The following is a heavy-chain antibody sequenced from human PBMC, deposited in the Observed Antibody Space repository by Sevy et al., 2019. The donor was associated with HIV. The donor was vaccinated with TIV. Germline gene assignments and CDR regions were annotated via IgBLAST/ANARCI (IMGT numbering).Heavy chain of an antibody. CDR1: GFTFSSYA. D-gene: IGHD6-19*01. J-gene: IGHJ6*03. CDR3: AKGFVSSGWYGTYYYYYMDV. Sequence: GGSLRLSCAASGFTFSSYAMSWVRQAPGKGLEWVSAISGSGGSTYYADSVKGRFTISRDNSKNTLYLQMNSLRAEDTAVYYCAKGFVSSGWYGTYYYYYMDVWGKGTTVTVSS. CDR2: ISGSGGST. V-gene: IGHV3-23*01.